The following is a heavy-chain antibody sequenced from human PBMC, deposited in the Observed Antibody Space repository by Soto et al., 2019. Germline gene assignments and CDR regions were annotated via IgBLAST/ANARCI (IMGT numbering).Heavy chain of an antibody. Sequence: GGSLRLSCAASGFTFSSHSMNWVRQAPGKGLEWVSSISSSSSYIYYADSVKGRFTISRDNAKNSLYLQMNSLRAEDTAVYYCAGALDYYYYGMDVWGQGTTVTVSS. CDR2: ISSSSSYI. CDR1: GFTFSSHS. J-gene: IGHJ6*02. V-gene: IGHV3-21*01. CDR3: AGALDYYYYGMDV.